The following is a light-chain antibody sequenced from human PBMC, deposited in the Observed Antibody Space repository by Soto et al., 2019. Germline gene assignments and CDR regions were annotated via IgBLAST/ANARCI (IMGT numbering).Light chain of an antibody. Sequence: DIQMTQSPSSLSASVGDRVTITCRASQSISNYLSWYQQKPGKAPKLLIYDSSTLRSGVPSRFSGSGSGTDFTLTISSLQPEDFATYYCQQSYNALRTFGQGTKLEIE. CDR2: DSS. CDR1: QSISNY. J-gene: IGKJ2*01. CDR3: QQSYNALRT. V-gene: IGKV1-39*01.